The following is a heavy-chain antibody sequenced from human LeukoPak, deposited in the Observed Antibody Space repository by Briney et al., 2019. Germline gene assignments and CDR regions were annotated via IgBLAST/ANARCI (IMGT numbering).Heavy chain of an antibody. CDR2: MNPNSGNT. CDR3: ARGRRLTGYYDFDY. V-gene: IGHV1-8*01. Sequence: ASVKVSCKASGYTFTSYDVNWVRQATGQGLEWMGWMNPNSGNTGYAQKFQGRVTMTRNTSISTAYMELSSLRSEDTAVYYCARGRRLTGYYDFDYWAREPWSPSPQ. D-gene: IGHD3-9*01. J-gene: IGHJ4*02. CDR1: GYTFTSYD.